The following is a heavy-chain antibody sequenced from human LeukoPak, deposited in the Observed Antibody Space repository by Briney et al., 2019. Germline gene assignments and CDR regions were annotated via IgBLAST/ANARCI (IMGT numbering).Heavy chain of an antibody. CDR2: ISAYNGNT. CDR3: ARDGETNWNYGQVDY. D-gene: IGHD1-7*01. CDR1: GYTFTSYG. Sequence: GASVKVSCKASGYTFTSYGISWVRQAPGQGLEWMGWISAYNGNTNYAQKLQGRVTMTTDTPTSTAYMELRSLRSDDTAVYYCARDGETNWNYGQVDYWGQGTLVTVSS. J-gene: IGHJ4*02. V-gene: IGHV1-18*01.